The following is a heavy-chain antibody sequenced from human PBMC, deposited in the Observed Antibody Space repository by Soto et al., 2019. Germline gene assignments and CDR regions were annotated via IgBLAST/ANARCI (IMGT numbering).Heavy chain of an antibody. CDR3: ARDQSFWSGYHDNWFDP. Sequence: ASVKVSCKASGYTFTSYGISWVRQAPGQGLEWMGWISANSGSTNYAQKLQGRVTMTRDTSISTAYMELSRLRSDDTAVYYCARDQSFWSGYHDNWFDPWGQGTLVTVSS. V-gene: IGHV1-18*01. CDR1: GYTFTSYG. CDR2: ISANSGST. J-gene: IGHJ5*02. D-gene: IGHD3-3*01.